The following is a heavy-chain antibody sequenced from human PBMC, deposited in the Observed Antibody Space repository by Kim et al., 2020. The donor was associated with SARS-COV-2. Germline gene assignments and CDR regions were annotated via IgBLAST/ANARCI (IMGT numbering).Heavy chain of an antibody. V-gene: IGHV3-30*18. CDR1: GFTFSSYG. J-gene: IGHJ4*02. CDR2: ISYDGSNK. CDR3: AKVRFSGRYFDY. Sequence: GGSLRLSCAASGFTFSSYGMHWVRQAPGKGLEWVAVISYDGSNKYYADSVKGRFTISRDNSKNTLYLQMNSLRAEDTAVYYCAKVRFSGRYFDYWGQGTLVTVSS. D-gene: IGHD2-15*01.